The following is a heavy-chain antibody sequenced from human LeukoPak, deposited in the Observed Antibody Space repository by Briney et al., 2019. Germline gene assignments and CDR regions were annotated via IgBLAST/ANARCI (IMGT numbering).Heavy chain of an antibody. CDR3: ARPSRSVSTAGAFDI. Sequence: SETLSLTCTVSGGSISNYFWSWIRQPPGKGPEWIGYIYYSGGTNYNPSLKSRVTISVDTSKNQFSLKLSSVTAADTAVYYCARPSRSVSTAGAFDIWGQGTMVTVSS. CDR1: GGSISNYF. J-gene: IGHJ3*02. D-gene: IGHD5/OR15-5a*01. V-gene: IGHV4-59*01. CDR2: IYYSGGT.